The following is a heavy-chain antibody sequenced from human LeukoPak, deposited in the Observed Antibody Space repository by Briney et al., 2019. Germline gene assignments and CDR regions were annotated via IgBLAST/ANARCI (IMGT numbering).Heavy chain of an antibody. Sequence: PSETLSLTCTVSGGSIRSSNYYWGWIRQPPGKGLEWIGTIYYSGSTYYNPSLKSRVTISVDTSKNQFSLKLSPVTAADTAVYYCARHVVTADPYYFDYWGQGTLATVSS. D-gene: IGHD2-21*02. V-gene: IGHV4-39*01. CDR1: GGSIRSSNYY. CDR3: ARHVVTADPYYFDY. CDR2: IYYSGST. J-gene: IGHJ4*02.